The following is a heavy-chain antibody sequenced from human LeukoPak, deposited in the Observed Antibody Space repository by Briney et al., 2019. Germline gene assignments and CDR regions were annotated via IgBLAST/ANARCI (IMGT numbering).Heavy chain of an antibody. J-gene: IGHJ6*02. D-gene: IGHD3-16*01. V-gene: IGHV3-7*03. CDR2: INHNGNVN. CDR3: ARGGGLDV. Sequence: GGSLRLSCAASGFTFSSYWMNWARQAPGKGLGWVASINHNGNVNYYVDSVKGQFTISRDNAKNSLYLQMSNLRAEDTAVYFCARGGGLDVWGQGATVTVSS. CDR1: GFTFSSYW.